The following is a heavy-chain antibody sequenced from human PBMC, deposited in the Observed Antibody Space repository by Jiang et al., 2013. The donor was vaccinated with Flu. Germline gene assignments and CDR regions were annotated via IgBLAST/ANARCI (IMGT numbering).Heavy chain of an antibody. CDR2: IYYSGNT. CDR1: SGSVSSGSYY. D-gene: IGHD7-27*01. Sequence: SGPGLVKPSETLSLTCIVSSGSVSSGSYYWSWIRQPPGKGLEWIGYIYYSGNTNYNPSLKSRVSILVDTSKNQFSLKLSSVTTADTAVYYCARSGSRTGGFDYWGQGTLVTVSS. CDR3: ARSGSRTGGFDY. V-gene: IGHV4-61*01. J-gene: IGHJ4*02.